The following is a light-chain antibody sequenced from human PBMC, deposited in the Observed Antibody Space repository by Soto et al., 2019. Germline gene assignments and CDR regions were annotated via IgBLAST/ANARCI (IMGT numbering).Light chain of an antibody. CDR1: SSNIGNNF. Sequence: QSVLTQPPSVSAAPGQRVTISCSGSSSNIGNNFVSWYQQLPGTAPKLLIYDNNKRPSGIPDRFSGSKSGTSATLDITGLQTGDEADYYCGTWESLSVVFGGGTQLTVL. J-gene: IGLJ2*01. CDR2: DNN. V-gene: IGLV1-51*01. CDR3: GTWESLSVV.